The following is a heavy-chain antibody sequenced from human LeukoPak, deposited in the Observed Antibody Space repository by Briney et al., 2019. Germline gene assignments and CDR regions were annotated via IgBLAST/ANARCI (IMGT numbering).Heavy chain of an antibody. Sequence: ETLSLTCTVSGGSISSGGYYWSWIRQHPGKGLEWVSAISGSGGSTYYADSVKGRFTISRDNSKNTLYLQMNSLRAEDTAVYYCAKDHSSSWYYWGQGTLVTVSS. J-gene: IGHJ4*02. CDR1: GGSISSGGYY. CDR2: ISGSGGST. V-gene: IGHV3-23*01. D-gene: IGHD6-13*01. CDR3: AKDHSSSWYY.